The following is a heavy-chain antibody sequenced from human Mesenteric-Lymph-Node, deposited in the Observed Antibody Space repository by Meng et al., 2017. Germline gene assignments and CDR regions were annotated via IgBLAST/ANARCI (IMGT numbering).Heavy chain of an antibody. CDR3: ARQSGYFDY. J-gene: IGHJ4*02. CDR1: GGSISSSNSY. CDR2: IYYSGST. V-gene: IGHV4-39*01. D-gene: IGHD3-10*01. Sequence: LALPGSGPGLVKPSVPLPLTCTVSGGSISSSNSYWGWIRQPPGKGLEWIGTIYYSGSTSYNPSLKSRVTISVDTSKNQFSLKLSSVTATDTAVYYCARQSGYFDYWGQGTLVTVSS.